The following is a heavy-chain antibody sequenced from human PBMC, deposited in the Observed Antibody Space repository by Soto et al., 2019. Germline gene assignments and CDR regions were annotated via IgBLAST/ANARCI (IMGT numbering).Heavy chain of an antibody. CDR3: ARDLHDYVSFRFDP. J-gene: IGHJ5*02. CDR1: GFTFTNAW. Sequence: GGSLRLSCAASGFTFTNAWINWVRQAPGKGLEWVGRIKSKADGGTTDFAAPVKGRFTISRDDSKNTAYLQMNSLKTEDTAVYYCARDLHDYVSFRFDPWGQGTLVTVSS. CDR2: IKSKADGGTT. D-gene: IGHD3-16*01. V-gene: IGHV3-15*07.